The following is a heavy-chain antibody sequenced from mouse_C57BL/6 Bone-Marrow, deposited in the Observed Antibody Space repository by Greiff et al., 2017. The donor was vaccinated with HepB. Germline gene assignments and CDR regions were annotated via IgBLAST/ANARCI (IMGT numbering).Heavy chain of an antibody. J-gene: IGHJ3*01. CDR2: IRLKSDNYAT. CDR1: GFTFSNYW. Sequence: DVKLVESGGGLVQPGGSMKLSCVASGFTFSNYWMNWVRQSPEKGLEWVAQIRLKSDNYATHYAESVKGRYTISRDDSKSSVYLQMNNLRAEDTGIYYCTGPWLLLLAYWGQGTLVTVSA. CDR3: TGPWLLLLAY. V-gene: IGHV6-3*01. D-gene: IGHD2-3*01.